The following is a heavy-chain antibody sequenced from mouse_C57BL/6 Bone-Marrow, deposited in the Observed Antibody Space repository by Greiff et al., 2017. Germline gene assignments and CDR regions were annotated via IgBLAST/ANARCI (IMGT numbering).Heavy chain of an antibody. CDR3: ARRDYGSSPFAY. D-gene: IGHD1-1*01. J-gene: IGHJ3*01. Sequence: GAELARPGASVKLSCKASGYTFTSYGISWVKQRTGQGLEWIGEIYPRSGNTYYNEKFKGKATLTADKSSSTAYMELRSLTSEDSAVYFCARRDYGSSPFAYWGQGTLVTVSA. CDR1: GYTFTSYG. CDR2: IYPRSGNT. V-gene: IGHV1-81*01.